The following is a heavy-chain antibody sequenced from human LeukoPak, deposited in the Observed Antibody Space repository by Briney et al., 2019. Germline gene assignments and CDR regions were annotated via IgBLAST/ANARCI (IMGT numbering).Heavy chain of an antibody. CDR2: INHSEST. D-gene: IGHD6-13*01. J-gene: IGHJ4*02. CDR3: ARLGSAAGFDY. CDR1: GGSFSGYY. Sequence: PSETLSLTCAVYGGSFSGYYWSWIRQPPGKGLEWIREINHSESTNYNPSLKSRVTISVDTSKNQFSLKLSSVTAADTAAYYCARLGSAAGFDYWGQGTLVTVSS. V-gene: IGHV4-34*01.